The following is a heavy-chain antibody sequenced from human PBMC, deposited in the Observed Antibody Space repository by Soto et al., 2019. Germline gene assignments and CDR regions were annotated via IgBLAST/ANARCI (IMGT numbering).Heavy chain of an antibody. CDR1: GFPLRNYA. Sequence: EVQLLESGGGLVQPGGSLRVSCTASGFPLRNYAMSWVRQAPGKGLEWVSSIGAGSNTYYADSVKGRFTISRDNAKNTLYLQLNRLRAEDTVVYYCAKEDVVGGSFRWFDPWGQGTLVTVSS. J-gene: IGHJ5*02. D-gene: IGHD1-26*01. CDR3: AKEDVVGGSFRWFDP. CDR2: IGAGSNT. V-gene: IGHV3-23*01.